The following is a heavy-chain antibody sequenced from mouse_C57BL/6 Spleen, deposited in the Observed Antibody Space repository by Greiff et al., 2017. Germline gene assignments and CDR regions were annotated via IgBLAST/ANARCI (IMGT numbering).Heavy chain of an antibody. D-gene: IGHD2-4*01. V-gene: IGHV5-4*01. CDR2: ISDGGSYT. CDR1: GFTFSSYA. CDR3: AREAYDYDEGTWFAY. J-gene: IGHJ3*01. Sequence: EVMLVESGGGLVKPGGSLKLSCAASGFTFSSYAMSWVRQTPEKRLEWVATISDGGSYTYYPDNVKGRFTISRDNAKNNLYLQMSHLKSEDTAMYYCAREAYDYDEGTWFAYWGQGTLVTVSA.